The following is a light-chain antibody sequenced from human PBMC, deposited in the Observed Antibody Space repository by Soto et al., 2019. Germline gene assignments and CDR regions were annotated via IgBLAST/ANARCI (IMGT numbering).Light chain of an antibody. CDR2: AAS. V-gene: IGKV1-17*01. Sequence: TQSPGTLSLSLGERATLSCRASQSVSGSHLAWYQQKPGKAPKRLIYAASSLQSGVPSRFSGSGSGTEFTLTISSLQPEDFATYYCLQHNSYPQTFGQGTKVEIK. J-gene: IGKJ1*01. CDR3: LQHNSYPQT. CDR1: QSVSGSH.